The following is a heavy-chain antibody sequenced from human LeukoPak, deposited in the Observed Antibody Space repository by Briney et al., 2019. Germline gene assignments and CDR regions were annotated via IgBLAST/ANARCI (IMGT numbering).Heavy chain of an antibody. CDR2: IYYSGST. J-gene: IGHJ4*02. Sequence: TSETLSLTCTVSGGSISSYYWSWIRQPPGKGLEWIGYIYYSGSTNYNPSLKSRVTISVDTSKNQFSLKLSSVTAADTAVYYCARARGYYYDSSGPLDYWGQGTLVTVSS. CDR3: ARARGYYYDSSGPLDY. D-gene: IGHD3-22*01. V-gene: IGHV4-59*01. CDR1: GGSISSYY.